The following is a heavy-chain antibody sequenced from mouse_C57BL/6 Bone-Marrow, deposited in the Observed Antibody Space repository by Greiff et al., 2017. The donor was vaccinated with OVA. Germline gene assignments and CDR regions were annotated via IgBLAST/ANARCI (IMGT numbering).Heavy chain of an antibody. CDR1: GFSLTSYG. D-gene: IGHD6-1*01. J-gene: IGHJ4*01. CDR2: LWSGGST. V-gene: IGHV2-2*01. Sequence: VQLQQSGPGLVQPSQSLSITCTVSGFSLTSYGVHWVRQSPGKGLEWLGVLWSGGSTDYNAAFISRLSISKDNSNSQVFFKMNSLQADDTAIYYCASLASPYAMDYWGQGPSVTVSS. CDR3: ASLASPYAMDY.